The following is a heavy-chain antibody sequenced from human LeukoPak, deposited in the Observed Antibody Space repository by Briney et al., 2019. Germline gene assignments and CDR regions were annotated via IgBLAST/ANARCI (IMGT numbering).Heavy chain of an antibody. Sequence: GASVKVSCRASGGTFGSYAISWVRQAPGQGLEWMGRIIPILGIANYAQKFQGRVTITADKSTSTAYMELSSLRSEDTAVYYCARDPQTIVVVPAAPPYYYYGMDVWGQGTTVTVSS. J-gene: IGHJ6*02. CDR3: ARDPQTIVVVPAAPPYYYYGMDV. CDR2: IIPILGIA. V-gene: IGHV1-69*04. CDR1: GGTFGSYA. D-gene: IGHD2-2*01.